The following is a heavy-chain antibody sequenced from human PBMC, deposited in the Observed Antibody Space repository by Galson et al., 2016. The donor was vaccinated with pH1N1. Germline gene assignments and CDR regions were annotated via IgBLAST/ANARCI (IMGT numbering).Heavy chain of an antibody. Sequence: TLSLTCNVSGGSISSGPYYWSWIRQPAGKGLEWMGHFYTRRSTKKNPSLKSRVTISADTSRNQFSLKLSSVTAADTAVYFCARGIGGTDYHYFDYWGQGTMVTVSS. J-gene: IGHJ4*02. V-gene: IGHV4-61*09. CDR3: ARGIGGTDYHYFDY. CDR1: GGSISSGPYY. D-gene: IGHD1-26*01. CDR2: FYTRRST.